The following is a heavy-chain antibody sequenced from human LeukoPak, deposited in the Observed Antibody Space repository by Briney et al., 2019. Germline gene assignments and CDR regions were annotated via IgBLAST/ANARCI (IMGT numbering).Heavy chain of an antibody. J-gene: IGHJ4*02. CDR2: IYYSGNT. CDR1: GGSISSRSNF. V-gene: IGHV4-39*01. Sequence: SETLSLTCTVSGGSISSRSNFWGWIRQSPGKGLEWIGRIYYSGNTYYSPSLKSRVTISVDTSKNQFSLKLSSVTAADTAVYYCARRSDASGSGIDYWGQGTLVTVSS. CDR3: ARRSDASGSGIDY. D-gene: IGHD3-10*01.